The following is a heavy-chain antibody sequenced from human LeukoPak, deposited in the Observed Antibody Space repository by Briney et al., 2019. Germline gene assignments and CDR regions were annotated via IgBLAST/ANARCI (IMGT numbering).Heavy chain of an antibody. CDR2: IIPIFGTA. CDR3: ARDYGIAAAGIDY. D-gene: IGHD6-13*01. CDR1: GGTFSSYA. J-gene: IGHJ4*02. Sequence: SVKVSCKASGGTFSSYAISWVRQAPGQGLEWMGRIIPIFGTANYAQKFQGRDTITTDESTSTAYMELSSLRSEDTAVYYCARDYGIAAAGIDYWGQGTLVNVSS. V-gene: IGHV1-69*05.